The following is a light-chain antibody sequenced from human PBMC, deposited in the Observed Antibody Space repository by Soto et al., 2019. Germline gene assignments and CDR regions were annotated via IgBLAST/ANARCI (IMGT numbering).Light chain of an antibody. Sequence: QSVLTQPPSVSGAPGQGVTISCTGSSSNIGTNWPVHWYQQFPGIAPKLLIYDNNNRPSGVPDRFSGSKSGTSASLAITGLQAEDEADYYCQSYDNSLSAWVFGGGTKLTVL. CDR3: QSYDNSLSAWV. CDR1: SSNIGTNWP. J-gene: IGLJ3*02. CDR2: DNN. V-gene: IGLV1-40*01.